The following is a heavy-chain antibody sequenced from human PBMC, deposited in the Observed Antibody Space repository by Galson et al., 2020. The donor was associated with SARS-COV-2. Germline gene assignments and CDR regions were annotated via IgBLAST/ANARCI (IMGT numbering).Heavy chain of an antibody. D-gene: IGHD2-21*02. CDR1: GYSASTTNY. Sequence: SQTLSLTCALSGYSASTTNYWRWARPAPGKGLAWIGILYPIGRTSHTPSLASRVTTPVHTSRNQFSPALASVPAADTPFYYCARQGVDMVVVVTVPGWFCDLWGRGTLVTVAS. J-gene: IGHJ2*01. CDR3: ARQGVDMVVVVTVPGWFCDL. V-gene: IGHV4-38-2*01. CDR2: LYPIGRT.